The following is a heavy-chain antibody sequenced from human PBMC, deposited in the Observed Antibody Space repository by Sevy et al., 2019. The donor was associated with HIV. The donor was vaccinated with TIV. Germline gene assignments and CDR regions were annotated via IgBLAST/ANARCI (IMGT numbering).Heavy chain of an antibody. D-gene: IGHD2-21*01. J-gene: IGHJ3*02. CDR2: IWYNGINK. V-gene: IGHV3-33*01. CDR3: ARERGPFHAFDI. Sequence: GGSLRLSCVASGFTFSTYGMHWVRQAPGKGLEWVAVIWYNGINKYYADSVKGRFTIFRDNTRNTLVLQMNSLTAEDTAVYYCARERGPFHAFDIWGQGTMVTVSS. CDR1: GFTFSTYG.